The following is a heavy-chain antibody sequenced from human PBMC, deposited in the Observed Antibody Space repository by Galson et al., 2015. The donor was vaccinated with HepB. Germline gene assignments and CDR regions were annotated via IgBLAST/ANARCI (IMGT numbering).Heavy chain of an antibody. D-gene: IGHD3-22*01. V-gene: IGHV2-5*01. CDR3: AHRIYDSSGERFDY. Sequence: PALVKPTQTLTLTCTFSGFSLSTSTVGVGWIRQPPGKALEWLALINGNDDKRYSPSLNSRLNITRDTSKNQVVLTMTNVDPVDTATYYCAHRIYDSSGERFDYWGQGTLVTVSS. J-gene: IGHJ4*02. CDR2: INGNDDK. CDR1: GFSLSTSTVG.